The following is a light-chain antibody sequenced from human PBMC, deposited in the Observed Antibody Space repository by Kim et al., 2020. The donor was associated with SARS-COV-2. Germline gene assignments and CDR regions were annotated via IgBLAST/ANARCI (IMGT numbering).Light chain of an antibody. CDR2: SHS. CDR1: NSRTYY. V-gene: IGLV3-19*01. CDR3: NSRDSSGDHVV. Sequence: ASRRKVRSTRQRANSRTYYVSWYQQKPAQAPLPVVHSHSDRPSGIPDRFSGSISGDTASLTITGAQAGDEAVYYCNSRDSSGDHVVFGGGTQLTVL. J-gene: IGLJ3*02.